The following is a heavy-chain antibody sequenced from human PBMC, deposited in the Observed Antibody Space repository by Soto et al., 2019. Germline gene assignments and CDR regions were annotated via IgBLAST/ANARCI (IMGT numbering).Heavy chain of an antibody. CDR2: IIPIFGTA. Sequence: ASVKVSCKASGGTFSSYAISWVRQAPGQGLEWMGGIIPIFGTANYAQKFQGRVTITADESTSTAYMELSSLRSEDTAVYYCARDTGMITFGGVIVIWGQGTLVTVSS. D-gene: IGHD3-16*02. CDR3: ARDTGMITFGGVIVI. V-gene: IGHV1-69*13. J-gene: IGHJ4*02. CDR1: GGTFSSYA.